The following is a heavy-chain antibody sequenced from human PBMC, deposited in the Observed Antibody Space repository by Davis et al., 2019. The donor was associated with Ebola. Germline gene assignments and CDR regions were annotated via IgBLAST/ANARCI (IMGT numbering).Heavy chain of an antibody. J-gene: IGHJ4*02. CDR3: ARVDHGYDY. V-gene: IGHV3-64*01. D-gene: IGHD2-2*03. Sequence: PGGSLRLSCAASGFTFSNYAMHWVRQAPGKGLEYVSAISSNGGSTYHANSVKGRFTSSRDNSKNTLYLQMGSLRAEDMAVYYCARVDHGYDYWGQGTLVTVSS. CDR2: ISSNGGST. CDR1: GFTFSNYA.